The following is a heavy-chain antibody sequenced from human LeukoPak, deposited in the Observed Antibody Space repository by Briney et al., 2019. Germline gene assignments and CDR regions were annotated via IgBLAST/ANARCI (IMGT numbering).Heavy chain of an antibody. CDR3: ARVVPAAIPGTYYYMDV. J-gene: IGHJ6*03. D-gene: IGHD2-2*01. Sequence: SETLSLTCTVSGYSISSGYYWGWIRQPPGKGLEWIGSGHHSGSTYYKSSLKSRVTISVDTSKNQFSLKLSSVTAADTAVYYCARVVPAAIPGTYYYMDVWGKGTTVTVSS. CDR1: GYSISSGYY. CDR2: GHHSGST. V-gene: IGHV4-38-2*02.